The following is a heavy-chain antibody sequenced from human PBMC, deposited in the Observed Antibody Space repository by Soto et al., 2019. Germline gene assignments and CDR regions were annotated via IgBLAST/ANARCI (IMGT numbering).Heavy chain of an antibody. V-gene: IGHV1-18*01. CDR3: AREGNCSSTSCSHYYYYGMDV. CDR1: GYTFTSYG. CDR2: ISAYNGNT. Sequence: QVQLVQSGAEVKKPGASVKVSCKASGYTFTSYGISWVRQAPGQGLEWMGWISAYNGNTNYAQKLQGRVTMTTDTSTSTAYMELRSLRSDDTAVYYCAREGNCSSTSCSHYYYYGMDVWSQGTTVTVSS. J-gene: IGHJ6*02. D-gene: IGHD2-2*01.